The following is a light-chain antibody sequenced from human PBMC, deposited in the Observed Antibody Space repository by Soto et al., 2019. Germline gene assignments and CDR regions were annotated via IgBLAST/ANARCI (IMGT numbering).Light chain of an antibody. J-gene: IGKJ3*01. V-gene: IGKV3-20*01. CDR3: QLFGTSWLT. Sequence: EIVLTQSPGTLSLSPGEGATLSCRASQSVASRYLGWYQQKPGQAPRLLIYGASSRATGIPDRFSGSGSGTDFTLTISRLEPEDFAVYYCQLFGTSWLTFGPGNKVDLK. CDR1: QSVASRY. CDR2: GAS.